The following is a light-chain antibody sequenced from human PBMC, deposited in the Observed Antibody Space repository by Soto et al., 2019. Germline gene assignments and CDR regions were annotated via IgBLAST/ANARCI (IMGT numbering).Light chain of an antibody. CDR2: GAS. J-gene: IGKJ1*01. Sequence: EIVMRQSPATLSVSPGERATLSCRASQSVNSNLAWYQQKPGQAPRLLIYGASTRATGIPARFSGSGSGTEFTLTISSLQSEDFAVYYCQQYDNYRTFGQGTKVEIK. CDR3: QQYDNYRT. V-gene: IGKV3-15*01. CDR1: QSVNSN.